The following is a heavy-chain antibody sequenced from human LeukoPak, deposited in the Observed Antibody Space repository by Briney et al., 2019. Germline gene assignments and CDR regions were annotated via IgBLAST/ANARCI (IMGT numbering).Heavy chain of an antibody. J-gene: IGHJ4*02. CDR3: ALLAVASDFDY. V-gene: IGHV3-48*03. D-gene: IGHD6-19*01. CDR2: IGASGTTK. Sequence: GGSLRLSCAVSGFPFSFYEMNWVRQAPGKGLEWVSNIGASGTTKYYADSVKGRFSISRDNTKTSLYLQMNSLRVDDTAVYYCALLAVASDFDYWGQGALVTVSS. CDR1: GFPFSFYE.